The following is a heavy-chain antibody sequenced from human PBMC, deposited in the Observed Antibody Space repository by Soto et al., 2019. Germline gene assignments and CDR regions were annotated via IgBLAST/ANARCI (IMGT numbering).Heavy chain of an antibody. D-gene: IGHD6-13*01. V-gene: IGHV1-69*01. CDR2: IIPIFGTA. J-gene: IGHJ3*02. CDR3: ASPGSSSSWYDGDAFDI. Sequence: QVQLVQSGAEVKKPGSSVKVSCKASGCTFSSYAISWVRQAPGQGLEWMGGIIPIFGTANYAQKFQGRVTITADESTSTAYMELSSLRSEDTAVYYCASPGSSSSWYDGDAFDIWGQGTMVTVSS. CDR1: GCTFSSYA.